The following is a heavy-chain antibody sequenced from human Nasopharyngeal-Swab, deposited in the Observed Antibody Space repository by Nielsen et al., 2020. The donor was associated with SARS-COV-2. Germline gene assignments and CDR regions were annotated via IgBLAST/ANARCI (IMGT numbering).Heavy chain of an antibody. V-gene: IGHV1-46*01. D-gene: IGHD6-13*01. J-gene: IGHJ6*02. CDR3: ARAGAAAPGVYYGMDV. Sequence: ASVKVSCKASGYTFTSYYMHWVRQAPGQGLEWMGIINPSGGSTSYAQKVQGRVPLTLDTSTSTVYLELSRLRSEDTAVYSCARAGAAAPGVYYGMDVWGQGTTVTVSS. CDR2: INPSGGST. CDR1: GYTFTSYY.